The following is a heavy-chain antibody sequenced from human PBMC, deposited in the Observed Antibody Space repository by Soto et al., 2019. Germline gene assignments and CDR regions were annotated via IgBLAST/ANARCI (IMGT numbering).Heavy chain of an antibody. J-gene: IGHJ4*02. CDR2: ISGSGGST. CDR3: AKDHLIRITIFGVVKYYFDY. Sequence: EVQLLESGGGLVQPGGSLRLSCAASGFTFSSYAMSWVRQAPGKGLEWVSAISGSGGSTYYADSVKGRFTISRDNSKNTLYLQMNSLRAEDTAVYYCAKDHLIRITIFGVVKYYFDYWGQGTLVTVSS. V-gene: IGHV3-23*01. CDR1: GFTFSSYA. D-gene: IGHD3-3*01.